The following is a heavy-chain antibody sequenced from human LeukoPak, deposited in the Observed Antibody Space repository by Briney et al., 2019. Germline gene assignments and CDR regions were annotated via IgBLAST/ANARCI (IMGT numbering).Heavy chain of an antibody. CDR3: ARALSTWVSGRTYYFDY. J-gene: IGHJ4*02. D-gene: IGHD3-10*01. CDR1: GFTFSSYW. CDR2: IYSGGST. V-gene: IGHV3-53*01. Sequence: GGSLRLSCAASGFTFSSYWMTWVRQAPGKGLEWVSVIYSGGSTYYADSVKGRFTISRDNSKNTLYLQMNSLRAEDTAAYYCARALSTWVSGRTYYFDYWGQGTLVTVSS.